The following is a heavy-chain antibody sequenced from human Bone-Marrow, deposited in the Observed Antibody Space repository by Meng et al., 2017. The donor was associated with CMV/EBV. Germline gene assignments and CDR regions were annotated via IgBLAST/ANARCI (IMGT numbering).Heavy chain of an antibody. D-gene: IGHD3-3*01. J-gene: IGHJ6*02. CDR2: INPSGGST. V-gene: IGHV1-46*01. Sequence: ASVKVSCKASGYTFTSYYMHWVRQAPGQGLEWMGIINPSGGSTSYAQKFQGRVTMTRDTSTSTVYMEMTSLRSEDTAVYYCARSAYDFWHGVYSGVVDYNGMDVWGQGTTVTV. CDR3: ARSAYDFWHGVYSGVVDYNGMDV. CDR1: GYTFTSYY.